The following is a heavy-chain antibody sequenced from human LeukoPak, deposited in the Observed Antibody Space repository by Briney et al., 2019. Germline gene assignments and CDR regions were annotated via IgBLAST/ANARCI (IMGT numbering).Heavy chain of an antibody. CDR2: IYYSGST. D-gene: IGHD2-2*03. J-gene: IGHJ4*02. V-gene: IGHV4-59*12. CDR1: GGSISSYY. CDR3: AREAGHGYAPV. Sequence: SETLSLTCTVSGGSISSYYWSWIRQPPGKGLEWIGYIYYSGSTNYNPSLKSRVTISVDTSKNQFSLKVRSVTASDTAVYYCAREAGHGYAPVWGQGILVTVSS.